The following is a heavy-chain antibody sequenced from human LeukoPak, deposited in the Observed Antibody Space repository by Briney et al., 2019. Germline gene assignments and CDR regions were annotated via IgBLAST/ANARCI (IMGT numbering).Heavy chain of an antibody. D-gene: IGHD5-24*01. Sequence: GGSLRLSCAASGFSFSDYWMSWVRQAPGKGLEWVANVKPDGSEKYYVDSVKGRFTISRDNARNSLYLQMDSLRAEDTPVYYCANLWEMGYWGQGTLVTVSS. V-gene: IGHV3-7*01. J-gene: IGHJ4*02. CDR3: ANLWEMGY. CDR1: GFSFSDYW. CDR2: VKPDGSEK.